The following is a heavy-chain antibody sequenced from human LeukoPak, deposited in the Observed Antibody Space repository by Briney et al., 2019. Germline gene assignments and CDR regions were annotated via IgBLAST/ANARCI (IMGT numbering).Heavy chain of an antibody. CDR2: INPNSGGT. V-gene: IGHV1-2*06. CDR3: ASAFSPYYYDSSGYYN. CDR1: GYTFTGYY. D-gene: IGHD3-22*01. Sequence: GASVKVSCRASGYTFTGYYMHWVRQAPGQGLEWMGRINPNSGGTNYAQKFQGRVTMTRDTSISTAYMELSRLRSDDTAVYYCASAFSPYYYDSSGYYNWGQGTLVTVSS. J-gene: IGHJ4*02.